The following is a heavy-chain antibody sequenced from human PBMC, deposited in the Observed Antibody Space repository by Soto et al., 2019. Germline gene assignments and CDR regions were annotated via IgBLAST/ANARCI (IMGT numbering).Heavy chain of an antibody. CDR1: GGSISISSYY. V-gene: IGHV4-39*01. CDR3: ARHRITIFGVVIPPFFDYYYGMDV. Sequence: QLQLQESGPGLVKPSETLSLTCTVSGGSISISSYYWGWIRQPPGKGLEWIGSIYYSGSTYYNPSLKSRVTISVDTSKNQFSLKLSSVTAADTAVYYCARHRITIFGVVIPPFFDYYYGMDVWGQGTTVTVSS. D-gene: IGHD3-3*01. CDR2: IYYSGST. J-gene: IGHJ6*02.